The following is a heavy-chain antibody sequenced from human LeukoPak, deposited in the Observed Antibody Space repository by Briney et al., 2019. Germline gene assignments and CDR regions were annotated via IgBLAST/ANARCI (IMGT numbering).Heavy chain of an antibody. D-gene: IGHD3-22*01. V-gene: IGHV3-23*01. CDR3: AKTPTLFDYDSSGYYLYYFDY. CDR1: GFTFSSYA. CDR2: ISGSGGST. Sequence: GGSLRLSCAASGFTFSSYAMSWVRQAPGKGLEWVSAISGSGGSTYYADSVKGRFSISRDTSKNTMYPQVNSLRAEDTAVYYCAKTPTLFDYDSSGYYLYYFDYWGQGTLVTVSS. J-gene: IGHJ4*02.